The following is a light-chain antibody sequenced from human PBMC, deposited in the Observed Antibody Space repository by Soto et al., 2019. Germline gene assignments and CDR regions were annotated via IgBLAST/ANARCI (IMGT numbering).Light chain of an antibody. CDR3: QQSYNTPLT. Sequence: EIIWTPSPDTLSLSPGERATIPCRASQTVSSNYLAWCQQRPGQAPRLLIYGASTRAAGIPDRFSGSGSGTDFTLTITRLEPEDSATYYCQQSYNTPLTFGGGTKVDI. CDR1: QTVSSNY. V-gene: IGKV3D-20*02. CDR2: GAS. J-gene: IGKJ4*01.